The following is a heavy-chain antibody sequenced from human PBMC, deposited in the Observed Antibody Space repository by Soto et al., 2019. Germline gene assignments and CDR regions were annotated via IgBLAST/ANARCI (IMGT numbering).Heavy chain of an antibody. CDR2: VNPDGSDT. D-gene: IGHD3-10*01. J-gene: IGHJ4*02. Sequence: EVRLVESGGGLAPPGGSLRLSCAASAFTFSSYWMHWVRQAPGKGLVWVSSVNPDGSDTRYADSVKGRFTISRDNAKNTLYLQMNSLRAEDTAIYYCASVYSTMLWLGWGQGTLVPVSS. CDR3: ASVYSTMLWLG. CDR1: AFTFSSYW. V-gene: IGHV3-74*01.